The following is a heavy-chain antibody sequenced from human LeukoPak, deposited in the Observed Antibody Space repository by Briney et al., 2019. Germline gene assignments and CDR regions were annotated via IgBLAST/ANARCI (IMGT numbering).Heavy chain of an antibody. V-gene: IGHV1-3*01. CDR2: INAGNGNS. D-gene: IGHD1-26*01. CDR1: GHTFTNYP. Sequence: ASVKVSCKASGHTFTNYPMHWVRQAPGQRLEWLGWINAGNGNSKCSQNFQGRVTITRATSASTAYMELSSRRYEDTAVYYCASRSIVGAAYWGTDVWGKGTTVTVSS. CDR3: ASRSIVGAAYWGTDV. J-gene: IGHJ6*04.